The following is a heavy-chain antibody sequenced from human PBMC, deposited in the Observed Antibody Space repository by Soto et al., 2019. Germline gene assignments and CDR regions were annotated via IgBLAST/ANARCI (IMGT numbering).Heavy chain of an antibody. J-gene: IGHJ5*02. D-gene: IGHD2-2*01. V-gene: IGHV4-39*01. CDR1: GGSISSSSYY. CDR3: ARHYNCNSTSCYPRNWFDP. Sequence: SETLSLTCTVSGGSISSSSYYWGWIRQPPGKGLEWIGSIYYSGSTYYNPSLKSRVTISVDTSKNQFSLKLSSVTAADTAVYYCARHYNCNSTSCYPRNWFDPWGQGTLVTVSS. CDR2: IYYSGST.